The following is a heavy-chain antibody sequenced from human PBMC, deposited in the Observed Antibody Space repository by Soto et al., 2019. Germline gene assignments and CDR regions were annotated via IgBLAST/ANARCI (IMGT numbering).Heavy chain of an antibody. J-gene: IGHJ6*02. CDR1: GFSLSTSGVG. Sequence: SGPTLVNPTQTPTLTCTFSGFSLSTSGVGVGWIRQPPGKALEWLALIYWNDDKRYSPSLKSRLTITKDTSKNQVVLTMTNMDPVDTATYYCAHSRSPYYDFWSGKPRHYYGMDVWGQGTTVTVSS. CDR3: AHSRSPYYDFWSGKPRHYYGMDV. CDR2: IYWNDDK. V-gene: IGHV2-5*01. D-gene: IGHD3-3*01.